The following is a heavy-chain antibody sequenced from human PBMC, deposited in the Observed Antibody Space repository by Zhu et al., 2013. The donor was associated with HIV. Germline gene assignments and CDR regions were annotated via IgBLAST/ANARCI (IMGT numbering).Heavy chain of an antibody. CDR2: ISAYNGNT. Sequence: ASVKVSCKASGYTFYSYAISWVRLAPGRGLEWMGWISAYNGNTNYAQKLQGRVTMTTDTSTSTAYMELRSLRSDDTAVYYCARDRITMIVDWYFDLWGRGTLVTVSS. CDR1: GYTFYSYA. J-gene: IGHJ2*01. V-gene: IGHV1-18*01. CDR3: ARDRITMIVDWYFDL. D-gene: IGHD3-22*01.